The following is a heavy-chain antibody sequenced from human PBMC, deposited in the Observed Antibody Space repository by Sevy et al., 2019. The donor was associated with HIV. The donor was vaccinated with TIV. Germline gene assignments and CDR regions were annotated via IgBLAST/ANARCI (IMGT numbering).Heavy chain of an antibody. V-gene: IGHV4-30-4*01. D-gene: IGHD3-3*01. Sequence: SETLSLTCTVSGGSISSGDYYWSWIRQPPGKGLEWIGYIYSSGSTYYNPSLKSRVTISVDTSKNQFSLKLSSVTAADTAVYYCAGELRPRGYWFDPWGQGTLVTVSS. CDR2: IYSSGST. CDR1: GGSISSGDYY. J-gene: IGHJ5*02. CDR3: AGELRPRGYWFDP.